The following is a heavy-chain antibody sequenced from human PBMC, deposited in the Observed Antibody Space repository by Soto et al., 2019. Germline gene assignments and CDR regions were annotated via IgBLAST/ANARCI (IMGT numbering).Heavy chain of an antibody. J-gene: IGHJ2*01. Sequence: GGSLRLSCAASGFTFSSFGIHWVRQAPGKGLEWVAVISYDGTKKYYSDSVKGRFTISRDNSKNTLYLQMNSLRPEDTAVYYCAKVGIAAGTDLWGRGTRVTVSS. CDR2: ISYDGTKK. CDR3: AKVGIAAGTDL. V-gene: IGHV3-30*18. D-gene: IGHD6-13*01. CDR1: GFTFSSFG.